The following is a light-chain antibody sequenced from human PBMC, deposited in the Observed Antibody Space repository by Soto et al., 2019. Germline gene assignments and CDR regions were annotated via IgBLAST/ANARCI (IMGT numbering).Light chain of an antibody. Sequence: EIVLTQSPGTLSLSPGERATLSCRASQTVPKNYLAWYQQKPGQPPRLLIHDASSRASGIPDRFSGSGSGTDFTLTISRLEPEDFAVYYCQQCSTSPLTFGGGTKLEIK. V-gene: IGKV3-20*01. CDR2: DAS. CDR3: QQCSTSPLT. CDR1: QTVPKNY. J-gene: IGKJ4*01.